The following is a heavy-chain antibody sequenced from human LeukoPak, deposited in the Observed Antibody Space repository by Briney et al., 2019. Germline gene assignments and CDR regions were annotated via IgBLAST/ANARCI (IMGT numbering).Heavy chain of an antibody. CDR1: GVSIRNYY. CDR3: ARDIVRSYDYGDSDAFDI. Sequence: SETLSLTCTVSGVSIRNYYWSWIRQPPGKGLDWMGYIHYSGSTKNNPSLKSRVTMSVDTSKNQFSLKLSSVTAADTAVYYCARDIVRSYDYGDSDAFDIWGQGTMVTVSS. V-gene: IGHV4-59*01. D-gene: IGHD4-17*01. CDR2: IHYSGST. J-gene: IGHJ3*02.